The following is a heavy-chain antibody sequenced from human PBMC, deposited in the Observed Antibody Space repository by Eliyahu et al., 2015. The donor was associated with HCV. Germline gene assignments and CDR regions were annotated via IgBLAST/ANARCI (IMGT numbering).Heavy chain of an antibody. D-gene: IGHD1-26*01. V-gene: IGHV3-11*01. CDR1: GXXFSXXY. CDR2: ISSSGTTI. Sequence: QVQLVESGGGLVKPGGSLRLXCXASGXXFSXXYMTWIRQAPGKGLEWISYISSSGTTIYHADSVRGRFTISRDNAKKSLYLQMNSLRAEDTAVYYCARFDGRYYGYFDYWGQGTLVTVSS. CDR3: ARFDGRYYGYFDY. J-gene: IGHJ4*02.